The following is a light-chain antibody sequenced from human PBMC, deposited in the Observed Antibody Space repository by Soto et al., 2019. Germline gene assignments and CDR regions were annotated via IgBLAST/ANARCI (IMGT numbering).Light chain of an antibody. CDR1: QSISSSY. Sequence: EIVLTQSPGTLSLSPGERATLSCRASQSISSSYLAWYQHKPGQAPRLLIYDASTRATDVPARFSGSGSRTEFTLTISNLEPEDFAVYYCQQRSNWPPITFGQGTRLEIK. V-gene: IGKV3D-20*02. CDR2: DAS. J-gene: IGKJ5*01. CDR3: QQRSNWPPIT.